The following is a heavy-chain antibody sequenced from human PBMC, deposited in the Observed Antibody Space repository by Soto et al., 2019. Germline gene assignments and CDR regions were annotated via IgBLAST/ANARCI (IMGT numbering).Heavy chain of an antibody. D-gene: IGHD2-2*01. Sequence: PSETLSLTCTVSGVSISSSSYYCGWIRQPPGKGLEWIGSIYYSGSTYYNPSLKSRVTISVDTSKNQFSLKLSSVTAADTAVYYCARHVRVPAADYGMDVWGQGTTVTVSS. CDR3: ARHVRVPAADYGMDV. V-gene: IGHV4-39*01. CDR2: IYYSGST. CDR1: GVSISSSSYY. J-gene: IGHJ6*02.